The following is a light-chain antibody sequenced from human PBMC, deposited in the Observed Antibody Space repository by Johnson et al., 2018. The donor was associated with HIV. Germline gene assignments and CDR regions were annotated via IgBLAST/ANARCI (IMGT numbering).Light chain of an antibody. CDR1: SSNIGNKY. CDR2: ENN. CDR3: GTWDSSLSAGV. V-gene: IGLV1-51*02. J-gene: IGLJ1*01. Sequence: QPVLTQPPSVSAAPGQKVTISCSGSSSNIGNKYVSWYQQLPGTAPKLLIYENNKRPSGIPDRFSGSKSGTSATLGITGLQTGDEADYYCGTWDSSLSAGVFGTGTKVTVL.